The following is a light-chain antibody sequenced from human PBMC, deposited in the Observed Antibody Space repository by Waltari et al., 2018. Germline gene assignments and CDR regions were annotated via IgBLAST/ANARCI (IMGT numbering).Light chain of an antibody. Sequence: DIQMTQSPSTLSASVGDRVTITCRASQSIGSWLAWYQQKPGKAPKLLIYEATSLESGVATRFSARGSGTEFNLSNSSLQPDDFATYYCQRYNSYPITFGPGTKVDI. V-gene: IGKV1-5*03. CDR2: EAT. CDR3: QRYNSYPIT. J-gene: IGKJ3*01. CDR1: QSIGSW.